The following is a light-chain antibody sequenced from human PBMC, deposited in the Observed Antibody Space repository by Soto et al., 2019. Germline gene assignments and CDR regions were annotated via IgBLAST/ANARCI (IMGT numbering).Light chain of an antibody. J-gene: IGLJ3*02. Sequence: QSALTQPPSVSGSPGQSVTISCTGTSSDVGSYNRVSWYQQPPGTAPKLMIYEVINRPSGVPDRFSGSKSGNTASLTISGLQAEDEADYYCSLYTSSNTWVFGGGTKLTVL. CDR1: SSDVGSYNR. V-gene: IGLV2-18*01. CDR2: EVI. CDR3: SLYTSSNTWV.